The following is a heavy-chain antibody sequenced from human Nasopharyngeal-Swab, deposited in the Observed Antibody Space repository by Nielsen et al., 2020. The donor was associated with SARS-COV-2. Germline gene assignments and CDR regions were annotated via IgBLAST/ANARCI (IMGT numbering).Heavy chain of an antibody. D-gene: IGHD3-16*01. CDR1: GFSFNTYT. CDR2: IHTGSNDI. J-gene: IGHJ4*02. Sequence: GGSLRLSCAASGFSFNTYTFNWVRQAPGKGLEWVSFIHTGSNDILYAESVKGRFSISRDDAQSSLHLQMNSLRVEDTAVYYCLRGIGGLQATDGEFWGQGTLVTVSS. CDR3: LRGIGGLQATDGEF. V-gene: IGHV3-21*06.